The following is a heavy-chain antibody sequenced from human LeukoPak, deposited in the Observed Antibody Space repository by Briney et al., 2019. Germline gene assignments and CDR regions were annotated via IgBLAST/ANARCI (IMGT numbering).Heavy chain of an antibody. CDR3: ARVSPATGELDY. CDR2: INPSGGTT. V-gene: IGHV1-46*01. D-gene: IGHD3-16*01. Sequence: ASVKVSCKASGYTFTNYYIHWVRQAPGQGLEWMGIINPSGGTTAYAQKLQGRVTMTTDTSTSTAYMELRSLRSDDTAVYYCARVSPATGELDYWGQGTLVTVSS. J-gene: IGHJ4*02. CDR1: GYTFTNYY.